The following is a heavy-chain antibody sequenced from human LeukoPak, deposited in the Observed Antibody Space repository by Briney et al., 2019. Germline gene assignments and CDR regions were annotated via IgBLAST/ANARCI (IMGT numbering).Heavy chain of an antibody. J-gene: IGHJ4*02. D-gene: IGHD5-18*01. V-gene: IGHV3-23*01. CDR2: ISGSGGST. CDR1: GFTFSSYA. Sequence: GGSLRLSCAASGFTFSSYAMNWVRQAPGKGLEWVSSISGSGGSTYYADSMKGRFTISRDNSKNILYLQMSNLRAEDTAVYYCAKDTELGSSSYFDYWGQGTLVTVSS. CDR3: AKDTELGSSSYFDY.